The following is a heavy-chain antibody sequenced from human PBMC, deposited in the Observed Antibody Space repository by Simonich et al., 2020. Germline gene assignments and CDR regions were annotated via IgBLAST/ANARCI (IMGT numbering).Heavy chain of an antibody. CDR2: ISYNGSKK. CDR3: ARDGERYCGGDCYSYFDY. CDR1: GFTFSSYA. V-gene: IGHV3-30*07. D-gene: IGHD2-21*02. J-gene: IGHJ4*02. Sequence: QVQLVESGGGVVQPGRSLRLSCAASGFTFSSYAMHWVRQAPGTGLEWVGVISYNGSKKYSADSVKGRFTISRDNSKNTLYLQMNSLRAEDTAVYYCARDGERYCGGDCYSYFDYWGQGTLVTVSS.